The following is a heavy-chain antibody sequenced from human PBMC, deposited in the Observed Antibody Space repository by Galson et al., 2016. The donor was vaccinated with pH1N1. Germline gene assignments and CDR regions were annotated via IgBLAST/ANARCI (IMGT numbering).Heavy chain of an antibody. V-gene: IGHV2-5*02. Sequence: PALVKPTQTLTLTCNFSGFSVSSSGMGVGWIRQLPGKGLEWLAVIYWDDDKRYSPSLKSRLTITKDTSKNQVVLKMTNMDPADTATYYCAHREVMITTAFDVWGQGTKVTVSS. J-gene: IGHJ3*01. CDR2: IYWDDDK. CDR3: AHREVMITTAFDV. CDR1: GFSVSSSGMG. D-gene: IGHD3-16*01.